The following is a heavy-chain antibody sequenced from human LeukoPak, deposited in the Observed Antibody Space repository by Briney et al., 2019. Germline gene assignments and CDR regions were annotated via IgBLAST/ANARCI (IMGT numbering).Heavy chain of an antibody. CDR2: IYHSGST. D-gene: IGHD6-19*01. J-gene: IGHJ4*02. CDR3: ARVDSSGFGGY. Sequence: SQTLSLTCTVSGGSISSGGYYWSWIRQPPGKGLEWIGYIYHSGSTYYNPSLKSRVTISVDRSKNQFSLKLSSVTAADTAVYYCARVDSSGFGGYWGQGTLVTVSS. V-gene: IGHV4-30-2*01. CDR1: GGSISSGGYY.